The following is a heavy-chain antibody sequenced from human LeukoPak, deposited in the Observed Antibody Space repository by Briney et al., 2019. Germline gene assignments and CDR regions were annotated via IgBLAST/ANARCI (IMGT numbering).Heavy chain of an antibody. CDR1: GASISSYY. CDR3: AIGVPANYYYDMDV. CDR2: IFNSGTT. V-gene: IGHV4-59*08. J-gene: IGHJ6*02. Sequence: SEPLSLTCTVSGASISSYYWIWLRQPPEKTLEWIGYIFNSGTTKYNPSLKSRVTISVDTSRNQFSLKLSSVTAADTAVYYCAIGVPANYYYDMDVWGQGTTVTVSS. D-gene: IGHD6-25*01.